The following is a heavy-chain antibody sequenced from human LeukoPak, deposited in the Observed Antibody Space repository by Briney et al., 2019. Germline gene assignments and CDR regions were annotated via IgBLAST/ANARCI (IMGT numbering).Heavy chain of an antibody. CDR3: ARRYYYLIDY. J-gene: IGHJ4*02. Sequence: GGSLRLSCAASGFTFSSYAMHWVRQAPGKGLEWVAVISYDGSNKYYADSVKGRFTISRDNSKNTLYPQMNSLRAEDTAVYYCARRYYYLIDYWGQGTLVTVSS. V-gene: IGHV3-30-3*01. CDR1: GFTFSSYA. D-gene: IGHD3-22*01. CDR2: ISYDGSNK.